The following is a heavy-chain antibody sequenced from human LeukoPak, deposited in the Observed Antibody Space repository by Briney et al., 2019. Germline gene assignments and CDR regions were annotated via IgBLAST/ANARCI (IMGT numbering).Heavy chain of an antibody. Sequence: PGGSLRLSCAASGFTFSSYAMSWVRQAPGKGLDWVSVISGSGGSIYYAESVKGRFTISRDNSKNTLYLQMNSLRAEDTAVYYCARELQGWAFDIWGQGTMVTVSS. D-gene: IGHD2-15*01. V-gene: IGHV3-23*01. CDR3: ARELQGWAFDI. CDR2: ISGSGGSI. J-gene: IGHJ3*02. CDR1: GFTFSSYA.